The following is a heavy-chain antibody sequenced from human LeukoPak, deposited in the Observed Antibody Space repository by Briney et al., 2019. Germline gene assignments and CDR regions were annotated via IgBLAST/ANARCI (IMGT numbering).Heavy chain of an antibody. CDR1: GFTSSRYW. CDR3: ARGSGYGKGHDY. V-gene: IGHV3-21*01. D-gene: IGHD5-12*01. Sequence: GGSLRLSCAASGFTSSRYWMSWVRQAPGKGLEWVSSISSSSSYIYYADSVKGRFTISRDNAKNSLYLQMNSLRAEDTAVYYCARGSGYGKGHDYWGQGTLVTVSS. J-gene: IGHJ4*02. CDR2: ISSSSSYI.